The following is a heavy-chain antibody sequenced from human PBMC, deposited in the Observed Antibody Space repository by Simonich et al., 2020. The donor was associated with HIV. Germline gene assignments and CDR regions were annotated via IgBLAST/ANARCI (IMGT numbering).Heavy chain of an antibody. J-gene: IGHJ5*02. CDR1: GGSFSGYY. Sequence: QVQLQQWGAGLFKPSETLSLTCAVYGGSFSGYYWNWIRPPPGKGLEWIGEINHNGRTKHNPSLKSRVTISVDTSKNQFSPKRSSVTAADTAVYYCAMTYYYDSSGYYAGWFDPWGQGTLVTVSS. D-gene: IGHD3-22*01. CDR2: INHNGRT. CDR3: AMTYYYDSSGYYAGWFDP. V-gene: IGHV4-34*01.